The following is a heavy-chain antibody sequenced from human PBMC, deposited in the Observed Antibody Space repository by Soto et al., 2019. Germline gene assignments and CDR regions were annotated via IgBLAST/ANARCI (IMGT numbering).Heavy chain of an antibody. J-gene: IGHJ6*02. Sequence: ASVKVSCKASGGTFSSYAISWVRQAPGQGLEWMGGIIPIFGTANYAQKFQGRVTITADESTSTAYMELSSLRSEDTAVYYCARDGSGSYYQNSYYYYYYGMDVWGQGTTFTVSS. V-gene: IGHV1-69*13. CDR3: ARDGSGSYYQNSYYYYYYGMDV. D-gene: IGHD3-10*01. CDR1: GGTFSSYA. CDR2: IIPIFGTA.